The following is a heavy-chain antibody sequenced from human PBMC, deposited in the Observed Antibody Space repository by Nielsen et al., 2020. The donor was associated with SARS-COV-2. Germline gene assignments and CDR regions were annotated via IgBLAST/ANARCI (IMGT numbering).Heavy chain of an antibody. J-gene: IGHJ4*02. CDR1: GGTFSSYA. D-gene: IGHD2-21*02. CDR3: AREKWAYCGGDCYSGDDY. CDR2: IIPILGIA. Sequence: SVKVSCKASGGTFSSYAISWVRQAPGQGLEWMGRIIPILGIANYAQKFQGRVTITADKSTSTAYMELSSLRSEDTAVYYCAREKWAYCGGDCYSGDDYWGQGTLVTVSS. V-gene: IGHV1-69*04.